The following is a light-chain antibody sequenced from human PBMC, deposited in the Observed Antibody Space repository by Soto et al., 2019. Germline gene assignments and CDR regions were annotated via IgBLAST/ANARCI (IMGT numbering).Light chain of an antibody. CDR1: SSDVGGYDY. J-gene: IGLJ1*01. Sequence: QSALTQPASVSGSPGQSITISCTGTSSDVGGYDYVSWYQQHPGKAPTLLIYDVINRPSGVSFRFSGSKSGNTASLTISGLQAEDEAEYYCSSYTRSSISVFGTGNKLTVL. CDR2: DVI. V-gene: IGLV2-14*01. CDR3: SSYTRSSISV.